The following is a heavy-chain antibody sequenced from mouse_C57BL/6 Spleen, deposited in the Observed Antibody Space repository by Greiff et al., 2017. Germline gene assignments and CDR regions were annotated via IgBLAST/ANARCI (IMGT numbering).Heavy chain of an antibody. V-gene: IGHV1-69*01. CDR2: IDPSDSYT. Sequence: QVQLQQPGAELVMPGASVKLSCKASGYTFTSYWMHWVKQRPGQGLEWIGEIDPSDSYTNYNQKFKGKSTVTVDKSSSTAYMQLSSLTSEDSAVYYCARGCDWYFDVWGTGTTVTVSS. CDR3: ARGCDWYFDV. J-gene: IGHJ1*03. D-gene: IGHD3-3*01. CDR1: GYTFTSYW.